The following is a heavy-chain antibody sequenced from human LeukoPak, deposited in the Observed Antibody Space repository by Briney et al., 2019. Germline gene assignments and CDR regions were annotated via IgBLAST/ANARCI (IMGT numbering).Heavy chain of an antibody. D-gene: IGHD3-10*01. CDR3: ARGRMMNYYGSGSPVYNWFDP. V-gene: IGHV4-34*01. Sequence: SETLSLTCAVYGGSFSGYYWSWIRQPPGKGLEWIGEINHSGSTNYNPSLKSRVTMSVDTSKNQFSLKLSSVTAADTAVYYCARGRMMNYYGSGSPVYNWFDPCGQGTLVTVSS. CDR2: INHSGST. CDR1: GGSFSGYY. J-gene: IGHJ5*02.